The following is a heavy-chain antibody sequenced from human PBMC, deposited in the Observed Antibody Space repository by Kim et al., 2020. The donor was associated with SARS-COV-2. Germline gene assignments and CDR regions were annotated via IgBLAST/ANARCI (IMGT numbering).Heavy chain of an antibody. Sequence: SETLSITCTVSGGSISSYYWSWIRQPPGKGLEWIGYIYYSGSTNYNPSLKSRVTISVDTSKNQFSLKLSSVTAADTAVYYCARGAGYDFWSGYYHPYFDYWGQGTLVTVSS. J-gene: IGHJ4*02. CDR3: ARGAGYDFWSGYYHPYFDY. CDR1: GGSISSYY. D-gene: IGHD3-3*01. CDR2: IYYSGST. V-gene: IGHV4-59*01.